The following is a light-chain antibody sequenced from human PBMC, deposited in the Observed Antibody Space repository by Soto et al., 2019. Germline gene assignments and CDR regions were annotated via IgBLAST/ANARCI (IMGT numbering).Light chain of an antibody. J-gene: IGKJ4*01. CDR1: QSVSSN. Sequence: IVLTQSPTTLSVSPGERTTLSCMSIQSVSSNLAWYQQKPGQAPRLLIYGASTRATGIPARFSGSGSGTEFNLTISSLQSEDFAVYFCQQYDDWLRLTFGGGTKVDIK. CDR2: GAS. CDR3: QQYDDWLRLT. V-gene: IGKV3-15*01.